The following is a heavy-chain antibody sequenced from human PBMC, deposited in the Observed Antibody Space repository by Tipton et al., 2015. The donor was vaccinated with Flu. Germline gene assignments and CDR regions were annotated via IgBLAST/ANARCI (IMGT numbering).Heavy chain of an antibody. J-gene: IGHJ2*01. CDR3: ARDFRVLTRYFDL. CDR1: GGSISSGSYY. Sequence: LRLSCTVSGGSISSGSYYWSWIRQPAGKGLEWIGRIYTSGSTNYNPSLKSRVTISVDTSKNQFSLKLSSVTAADTAVYYCARDFRVLTRYFDLWGRGTLVTVSS. CDR2: IYTSGST. V-gene: IGHV4-61*02. D-gene: IGHD3-10*01.